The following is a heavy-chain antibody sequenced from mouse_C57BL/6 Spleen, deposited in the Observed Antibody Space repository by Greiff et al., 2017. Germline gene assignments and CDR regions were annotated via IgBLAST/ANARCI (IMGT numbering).Heavy chain of an antibody. CDR1: GYTFTSYT. CDR2: INPSSGYT. V-gene: IGHV1-4*01. J-gene: IGHJ2*01. D-gene: IGHD2-12*01. CDR3: ARYDVVSYYFDY. Sequence: QVQLKQSGAELARPGASVKMSCKASGYTFTSYTMHWVKQRPGQGLEWIGYINPSSGYTKYNQKFKDKATLTADKSSSTAYMQLSSLTSEDSAVYYCARYDVVSYYFDYWGQGTTLTVSS.